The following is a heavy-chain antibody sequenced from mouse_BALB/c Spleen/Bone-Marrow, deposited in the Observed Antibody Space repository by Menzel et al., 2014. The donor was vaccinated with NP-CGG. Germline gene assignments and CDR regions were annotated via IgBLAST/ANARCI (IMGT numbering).Heavy chain of an antibody. CDR3: ARDQGRVLFDY. Sequence: DVQLVESGGGLVQPGGSLRLSCATSGFTFTDYYMNWVRQPPGKALEWLGFIRNKANDYTTEYSASVKGRFTVSRDNSQNILYLQMNTLRAEDSATYYSARDQGRVLFDYWSQGTTLTVSS. J-gene: IGHJ2*01. V-gene: IGHV7-3*02. CDR2: IRNKANDYTT. CDR1: GFTFTDYY.